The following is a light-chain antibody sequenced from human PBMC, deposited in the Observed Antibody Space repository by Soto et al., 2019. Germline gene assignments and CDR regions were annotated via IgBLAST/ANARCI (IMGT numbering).Light chain of an antibody. J-gene: IGKJ1*01. CDR3: QQYGSSPWT. Sequence: EIVLTQSPGTLSLSPGGRATLSCRASQSVSSSYLAWYQQKPGQAPRLLIYGASSRATGIPDRFSGSGSGTDFTLTISRLEPADFAVYYCQQYGSSPWTFGQGTKVDI. V-gene: IGKV3-20*01. CDR1: QSVSSSY. CDR2: GAS.